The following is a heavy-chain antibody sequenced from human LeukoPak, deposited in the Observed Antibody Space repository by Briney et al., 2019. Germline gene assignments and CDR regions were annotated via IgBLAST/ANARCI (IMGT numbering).Heavy chain of an antibody. Sequence: GGSLRLSCAASGSTFSSYWMHWVRQAPGKGLVWVSRINSDGSSTSYADSVKGRFTISRDNAKNTLYLQMNSLRAEDTAVYYRARVGSIAAFDIWGLGTMVTVSS. J-gene: IGHJ3*02. V-gene: IGHV3-74*01. CDR3: ARVGSIAAFDI. D-gene: IGHD6-6*01. CDR2: INSDGSST. CDR1: GSTFSSYW.